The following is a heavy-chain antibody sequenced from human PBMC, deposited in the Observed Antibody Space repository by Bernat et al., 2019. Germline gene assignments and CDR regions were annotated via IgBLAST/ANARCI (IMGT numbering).Heavy chain of an antibody. CDR3: ARESSDVDTAMAPLLDSMGFDP. Sequence: QVQLVESGGRVVQPGRSLRLSCAASGFTFSSYGMHWVRQAPGKGLEWVAVIWYDGSNKYYADSVKGRFTISRDNSKNTLYLQMNSLRAEDTAVYYCARESSDVDTAMAPLLDSMGFDPWGQGTLVTVSS. CDR1: GFTFSSYG. CDR2: IWYDGSNK. V-gene: IGHV3-33*01. D-gene: IGHD5-18*01. J-gene: IGHJ5*02.